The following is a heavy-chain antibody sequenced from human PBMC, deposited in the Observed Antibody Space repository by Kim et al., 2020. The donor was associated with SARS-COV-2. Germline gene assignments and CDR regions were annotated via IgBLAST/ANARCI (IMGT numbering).Heavy chain of an antibody. CDR3: ARPYGSGSYGLRWYFDL. D-gene: IGHD3-10*01. Sequence: ASVKVSCKASGYTFTSYYMHWVRQAPGQGLEWMGIINPSGGSTSYAQKFQGRVTMTRDTSTSTVYMVLSSLRSEDTAVYYCARPYGSGSYGLRWYFDLWGRGTLVTVSS. CDR2: INPSGGST. CDR1: GYTFTSYY. V-gene: IGHV1-46*01. J-gene: IGHJ2*01.